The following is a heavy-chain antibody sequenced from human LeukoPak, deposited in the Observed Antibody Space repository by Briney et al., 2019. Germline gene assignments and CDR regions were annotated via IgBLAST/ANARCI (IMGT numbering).Heavy chain of an antibody. Sequence: GGSLRLSCTASGFTVSSNYMSWVRQAPGKGLEWVSVIRSDGSTNHADSVKGRFTISRDNSKNTLYLQMNNLRAEDTAMYYCAREMYSGMYNDAFDIWGQGTKVTVSS. CDR2: IRSDGST. J-gene: IGHJ3*02. D-gene: IGHD1-26*01. CDR3: AREMYSGMYNDAFDI. V-gene: IGHV3-53*01. CDR1: GFTVSSNY.